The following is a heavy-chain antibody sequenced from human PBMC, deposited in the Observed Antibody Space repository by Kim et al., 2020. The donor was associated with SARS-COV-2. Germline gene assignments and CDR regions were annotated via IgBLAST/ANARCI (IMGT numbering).Heavy chain of an antibody. D-gene: IGHD3-10*01. CDR2: IWYDGSNK. V-gene: IGHV3-33*01. Sequence: GGSLRLSCAASGFTFSSYGMHWVRQAPGKGLEWVAVIWYDGSNKYYADSVKGRFTISRDNSKNTLYLQMNSLRAEDTAVYYCARALDDYYGSGGMDVWGKGTTVTVSS. J-gene: IGHJ6*04. CDR3: ARALDDYYGSGGMDV. CDR1: GFTFSSYG.